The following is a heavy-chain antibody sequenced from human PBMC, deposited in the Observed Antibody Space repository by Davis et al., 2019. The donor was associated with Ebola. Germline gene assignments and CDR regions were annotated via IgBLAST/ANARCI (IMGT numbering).Heavy chain of an antibody. Sequence: SETLSLTCAVYGGSFSGYYWSWIRQPPGKGLEWIGEINHSGSTNYNPSLKSRVTISVDTSKNQFSLKLSSVTAEDTAVYYCARARTYYDFWSGYYGFDYWGQGTLVTVSS. D-gene: IGHD3-3*01. CDR3: ARARTYYDFWSGYYGFDY. CDR2: INHSGST. CDR1: GGSFSGYY. J-gene: IGHJ4*02. V-gene: IGHV4-34*01.